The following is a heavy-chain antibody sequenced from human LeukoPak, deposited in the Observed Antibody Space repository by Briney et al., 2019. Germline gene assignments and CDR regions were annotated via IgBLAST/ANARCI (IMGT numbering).Heavy chain of an antibody. V-gene: IGHV3-48*03. CDR3: ARDRPDRGYSYGRDFDY. D-gene: IGHD5-18*01. CDR2: ISRGGDEI. Sequence: HSGGSLRLSCAASGFSFSSYEMNWVRQAPGKVLQWISYISRGGDEIYYADSVKGRFTVSRDNAKNSLYLQMISLRAEDTAVYYCARDRPDRGYSYGRDFDYWGQGTLVTVSS. CDR1: GFSFSSYE. J-gene: IGHJ4*02.